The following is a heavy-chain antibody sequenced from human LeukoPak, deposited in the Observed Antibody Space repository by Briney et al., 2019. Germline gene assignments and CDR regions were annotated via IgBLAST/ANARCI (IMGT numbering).Heavy chain of an antibody. V-gene: IGHV4-31*03. D-gene: IGHD3-16*02. CDR1: GGSISSGGYY. CDR3: ARVGGELSLRFDY. CDR2: IYYSGST. J-gene: IGHJ4*02. Sequence: SETLSLTCTVSGGSISSGGYYWSWIRQHPGKGLERIGYIYYSGSTYYNPSLKSRVTISVDTSKNQFSLKLSSVTAADTAVYYCARVGGELSLRFDYWGQGTLVTVSS.